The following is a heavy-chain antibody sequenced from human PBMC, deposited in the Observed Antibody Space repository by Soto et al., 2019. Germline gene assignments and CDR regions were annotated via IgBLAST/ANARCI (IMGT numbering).Heavy chain of an antibody. CDR2: ISGSAGST. CDR3: AKDSLRIPDFWSGTGNWFDP. CDR1: GFTFPSYC. Sequence: PXESLRLSFGASGFTFPSYCMTWVRQSPGKGLEWVSSISGSAGSTYYADFVKGRFTISRDNSKNTVYLQMNSLRAEDTAVYYCAKDSLRIPDFWSGTGNWFDPWGQGTLVTVSS. D-gene: IGHD3-3*01. J-gene: IGHJ5*02. V-gene: IGHV3-23*01.